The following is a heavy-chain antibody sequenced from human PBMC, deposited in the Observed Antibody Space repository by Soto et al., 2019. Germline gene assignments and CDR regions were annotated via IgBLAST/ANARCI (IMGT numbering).Heavy chain of an antibody. CDR3: AKVLFPIRGVFDY. V-gene: IGHV3-23*01. Sequence: GGSLRLSCAASGFTFSSYAMSWVRHAPGKGLEWVSVISGSGGSTYYADSVKGRFTISRDNSKNTLYLQMNSLRAEDTAVYFCAKVLFPIRGVFDYWGQGTLVNVCS. CDR1: GFTFSSYA. CDR2: ISGSGGST. J-gene: IGHJ4*02. D-gene: IGHD3-10*02.